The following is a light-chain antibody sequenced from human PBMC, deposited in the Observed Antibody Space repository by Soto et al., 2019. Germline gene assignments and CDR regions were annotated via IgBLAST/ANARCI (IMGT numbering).Light chain of an antibody. J-gene: IGKJ5*01. CDR2: GSF. CDR3: QQYNDRHPIT. CDR1: QSVDNN. V-gene: IGKV3-15*01. Sequence: EILMTQSPFTLSASPGESATLSCRASQSVDNNVAWYQQKPGQAPRLLIVGSFARATGIPARFSGSGSGSEFILTISGLQYEDFAVHYCQQYNDRHPITFGQGTRLEIK.